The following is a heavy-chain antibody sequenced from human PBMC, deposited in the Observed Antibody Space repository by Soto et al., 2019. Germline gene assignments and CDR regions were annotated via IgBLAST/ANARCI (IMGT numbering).Heavy chain of an antibody. D-gene: IGHD3-10*01. CDR1: GGTFSSYA. CDR2: IIPIFGTA. Sequence: QVQLVQSGAEVKKPGSSVKVSCKASGGTFSSYAISWVRQAPGQGLEWMGGIIPIFGTANYAQKFQGRVTSTAEQSTSTAYMEQSSLRSEDTDVYYCARDGNGSGRPRFWFDPWGQGTLVTVSS. V-gene: IGHV1-69*12. CDR3: ARDGNGSGRPRFWFDP. J-gene: IGHJ5*02.